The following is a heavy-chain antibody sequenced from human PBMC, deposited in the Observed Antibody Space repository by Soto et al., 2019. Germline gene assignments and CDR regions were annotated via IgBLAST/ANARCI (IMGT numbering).Heavy chain of an antibody. CDR1: GGTLSDQW. Sequence: PGESLKISCEGSGGTLSDQWIGWVRHTPDKGLEWIGFVFLGDSDARYSPAFQGQVTMSADKSISTAYLQWSSLKASDTAMYYCANHMGRLRYFALGVWGQGTTVTVSS. CDR3: ANHMGRLRYFALGV. J-gene: IGHJ6*02. D-gene: IGHD3-9*01. V-gene: IGHV5-51*01. CDR2: VFLGDSDA.